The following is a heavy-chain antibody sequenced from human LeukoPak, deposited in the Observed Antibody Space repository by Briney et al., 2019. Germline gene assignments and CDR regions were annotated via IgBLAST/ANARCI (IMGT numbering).Heavy chain of an antibody. J-gene: IGHJ6*04. CDR1: GLSFNTYA. Sequence: GRSLRLSCVDSGLSFNTYAMHWVRQAPGKGLEWVAAISYDGSYTYYRDTVRGRFTISRDNSKNTMYLQMNSLRAEDTAMYYCARALDVWGKGTTVTVSS. V-gene: IGHV3-30*04. CDR3: ARALDV. CDR2: ISYDGSYT.